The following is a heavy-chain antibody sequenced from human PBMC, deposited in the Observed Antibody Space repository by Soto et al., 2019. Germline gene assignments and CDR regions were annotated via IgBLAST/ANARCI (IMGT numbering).Heavy chain of an antibody. CDR2: IKQDGSEK. Sequence: EVQLVESGGGLVQPGGSLRLSCAASGFTFSSYWMSWVRQAPGKGLEWVANIKQDGSEKYYVDSVKGRFTISRDNAKNSLYLQMNSLRAEDTAVYYCARDVKPRYCSSTSCPRWFDPWGQGTLVTVSS. V-gene: IGHV3-7*03. D-gene: IGHD2-2*01. CDR1: GFTFSSYW. J-gene: IGHJ5*02. CDR3: ARDVKPRYCSSTSCPRWFDP.